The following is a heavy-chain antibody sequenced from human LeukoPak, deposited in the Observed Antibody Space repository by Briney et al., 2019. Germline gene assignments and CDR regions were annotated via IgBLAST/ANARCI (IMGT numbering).Heavy chain of an antibody. Sequence: GASVKVSCKASGYTFTSYYMHWVRQAPGQGLEWMGIINPSGGSTSYAQKFQGRVTMTRDTSTSTVYMELSSLRSEDTAVYYCARDMSSSSFDYYYYMDVWGKGTKVTVSS. CDR2: INPSGGST. D-gene: IGHD6-6*01. V-gene: IGHV1-46*01. CDR1: GYTFTSYY. J-gene: IGHJ6*03. CDR3: ARDMSSSSFDYYYYMDV.